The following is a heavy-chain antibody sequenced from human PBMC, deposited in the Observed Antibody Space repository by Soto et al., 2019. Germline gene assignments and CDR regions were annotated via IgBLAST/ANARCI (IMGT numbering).Heavy chain of an antibody. CDR2: LYTGTDT. CDR1: GFTVSSTY. V-gene: IGHV3-53*01. CDR3: ARSRYEGTYSGRFLDY. Sequence: GGSLRLSCAASGFTVSSTYLTWVRQAPGKGLEWVAILYTGTDTVYADSVKGRFTISRDSSKNTFYLQMNSLRAEDTAMYFCARSRYEGTYSGRFLDYWGQGYLVTVSS. J-gene: IGHJ4*02. D-gene: IGHD1-26*01.